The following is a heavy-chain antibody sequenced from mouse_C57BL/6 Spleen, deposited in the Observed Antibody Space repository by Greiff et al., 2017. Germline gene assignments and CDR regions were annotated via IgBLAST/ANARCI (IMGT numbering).Heavy chain of an antibody. CDR1: GFTFSSYA. V-gene: IGHV5-9-1*02. D-gene: IGHD1-1*01. J-gene: IGHJ3*01. CDR2: ISSGGGYT. CDR3: TREDYYGSSGWLAY. Sequence: EVMLVESGEGLVKPGGSLKLSCAASGFTFSSYAMSWVRQTPEKRLEWVAYISSGGGYTYYADTVKGRFTFSRDNARNTLDLQMSRLKSEDTAMYYCTREDYYGSSGWLAYWGQGTLVTVSA.